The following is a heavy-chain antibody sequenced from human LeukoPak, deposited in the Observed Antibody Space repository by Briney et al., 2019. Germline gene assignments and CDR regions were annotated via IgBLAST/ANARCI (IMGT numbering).Heavy chain of an antibody. D-gene: IGHD2-2*01. CDR2: IYTSGST. J-gene: IGHJ6*03. Sequence: PSETLSLTXTVSGGSISSYYWSWIRQPAGKGLEWIGRIYTSGSTNYNPSLKSRVTMSVDTSKNQFSLKLSSVTAADTAVYYCARGSYCSSTSCYYYYYYMDVWGKGTTVTVSS. CDR3: ARGSYCSSTSCYYYYYYMDV. CDR1: GGSISSYY. V-gene: IGHV4-4*07.